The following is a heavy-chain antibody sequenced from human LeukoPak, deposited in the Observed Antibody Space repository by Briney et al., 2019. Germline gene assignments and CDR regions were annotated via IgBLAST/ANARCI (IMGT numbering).Heavy chain of an antibody. CDR3: AKMGLIRQDTQDH. Sequence: GGSLRLSCAAPGFIFRDYAMSWVRQAPGKGLEWVSSISGYDDRKYYADSVKGRFAISRDNSKSTLFLHMASLRAEDTAVYYCAKMGLIRQDTQDHWGQGTLVTVSS. CDR1: GFIFRDYA. D-gene: IGHD5-18*01. V-gene: IGHV3-23*01. CDR2: ISGYDDRK. J-gene: IGHJ4*02.